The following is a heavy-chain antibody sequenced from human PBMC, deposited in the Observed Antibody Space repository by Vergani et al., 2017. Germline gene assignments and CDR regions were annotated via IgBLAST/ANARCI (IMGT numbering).Heavy chain of an antibody. CDR2: INPNSGGT. J-gene: IGHJ5*02. CDR1: GYTFTGYY. Sequence: QVQLVQSGAEVKKPGASVKVSCKASGYTFTGYYMHWVRQAPGQGLEWMGWINPNSGGTNYAQKFQGRVTMTRDTSISTAYMELSRLRSDDTAVYYCARAPDTRVAATSFDPWGQGTLVTVSS. V-gene: IGHV1-2*02. CDR3: ARAPDTRVAATSFDP. D-gene: IGHD2-15*01.